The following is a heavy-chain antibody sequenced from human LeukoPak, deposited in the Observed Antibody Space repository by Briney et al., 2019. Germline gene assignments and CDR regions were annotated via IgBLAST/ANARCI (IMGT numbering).Heavy chain of an antibody. Sequence: PGGSLRLSCAASGFTLSIYAMTWVRQAPGKGLEWGSSISGSGDSTHYADSVKGRFTISRDNSKNTLYLQMNSLTAEDTAVYYCAKGDVSTVFDYWGHGTLVTVSS. V-gene: IGHV3-23*01. CDR1: GFTLSIYA. CDR2: ISGSGDST. CDR3: AKGDVSTVFDY. D-gene: IGHD5/OR15-5a*01. J-gene: IGHJ4*01.